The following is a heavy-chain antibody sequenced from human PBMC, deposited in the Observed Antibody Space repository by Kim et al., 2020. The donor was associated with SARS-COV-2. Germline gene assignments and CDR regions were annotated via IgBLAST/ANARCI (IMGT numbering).Heavy chain of an antibody. CDR3: ARGKLWFGSYYYYGMDV. Sequence: ASVKVSCKASGYTFTSYAMHWVRQAPGQRLEWMGWINAGNGNTKYSQKFQGRVTITRDTSASTAYMELSSLRSEDTAVYYCARGKLWFGSYYYYGMDVWGQGTTVTVSS. J-gene: IGHJ6*02. D-gene: IGHD3-10*01. V-gene: IGHV1-3*01. CDR1: GYTFTSYA. CDR2: INAGNGNT.